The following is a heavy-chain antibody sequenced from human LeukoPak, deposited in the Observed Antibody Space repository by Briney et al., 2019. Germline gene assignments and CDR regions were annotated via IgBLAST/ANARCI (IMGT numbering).Heavy chain of an antibody. CDR3: ARAKAAAGSSGWFDP. V-gene: IGHV1-2*02. D-gene: IGHD6-13*01. CDR2: INPNSGAT. Sequence: ASVKVSCKASGYTFTGYYMHWVRQAPGQGLEWMGWINPNSGATNYAQKFQGRVTMTRDTSISTAYMELSRLRSDDTAVYYCARAKAAAGSSGWFDPWGQGTLVTVSS. CDR1: GYTFTGYY. J-gene: IGHJ5*02.